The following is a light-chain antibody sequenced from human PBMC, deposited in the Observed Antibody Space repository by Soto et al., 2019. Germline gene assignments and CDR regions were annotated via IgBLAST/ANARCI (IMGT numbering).Light chain of an antibody. J-gene: IGLJ1*01. CDR2: GNI. CDR1: SSNIGAGYD. CDR3: QFYDSTLSARYV. Sequence: QSVLTQPPSVSGAPGQRVTISCTGSSSNIGAGYDVHWYQQRPGTAPKLLIFGNINRPSGVPDRFSGSKSGTSASLAITGLRAEDECDYYCQFYDSTLSARYVFGTGTKLTVL. V-gene: IGLV1-40*01.